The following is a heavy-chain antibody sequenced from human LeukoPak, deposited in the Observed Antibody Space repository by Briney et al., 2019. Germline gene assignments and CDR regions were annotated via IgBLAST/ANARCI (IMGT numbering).Heavy chain of an antibody. CDR3: ARANGMDV. CDR2: ISTGSINT. J-gene: IGHJ6*02. Sequence: GRSLRLSCAASGFSFSSYDMNWVRQAPGKGLEWISYISTGSINTYYADSVKGRFTISRDNAKNSLCLQMNSLRDEDTAVYYCARANGMDVWGQGTTVTVSS. V-gene: IGHV3-48*02. CDR1: GFSFSSYD.